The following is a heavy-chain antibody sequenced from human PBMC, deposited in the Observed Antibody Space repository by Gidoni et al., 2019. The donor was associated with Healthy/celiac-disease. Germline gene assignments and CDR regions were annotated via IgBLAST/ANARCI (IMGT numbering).Heavy chain of an antibody. V-gene: IGHV3-23*01. J-gene: IGHJ4*02. D-gene: IGHD2-21*02. CDR2: ISGSGGST. CDR3: AKDLRYCGGDCSPYYFDY. Sequence: EVQLLESGGGLVQPGGSLRLSCAASGFTFSSYAMSWVRQAPGKGLEWVSAISGSGGSTYYADSVKGRFTISRDNSKNTLYLQMNSLRAEDTAVYYCAKDLRYCGGDCSPYYFDYWGQGTLVTVSS. CDR1: GFTFSSYA.